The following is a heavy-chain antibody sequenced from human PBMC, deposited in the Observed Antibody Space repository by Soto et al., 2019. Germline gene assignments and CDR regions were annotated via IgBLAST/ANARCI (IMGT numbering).Heavy chain of an antibody. J-gene: IGHJ6*03. CDR2: IFSNDEK. CDR3: ARILFGRSVAGGYFYMDV. Sequence: HVALKESGPVLVKPTETLTLTCTVSGFSLSNGKVGVSWIRQPPGKALEWLAHIFSNDEKSYRTSLKSSLTISEDTSKSQVVLTMTYVDPVDTATYYCARILFGRSVAGGYFYMDVWGKGTTVTVSS. D-gene: IGHD6-19*01. CDR1: GFSLSNGKVG. V-gene: IGHV2-26*01.